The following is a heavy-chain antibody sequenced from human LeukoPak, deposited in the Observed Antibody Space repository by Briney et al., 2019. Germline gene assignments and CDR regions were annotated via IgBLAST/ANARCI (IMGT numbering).Heavy chain of an antibody. CDR1: GFTFANYA. D-gene: IGHD3-16*01. Sequence: PGGSLRLSCAASGFTFANYAMNWVRQAPGKGLEWVSTISGSGDSTYYADSVKGRFTISRDNSNDTLFLQMSSLRAEDTAVYYCVKDRYVDYWGQGTLVTVSS. CDR3: VKDRYVDY. CDR2: ISGSGDST. V-gene: IGHV3-23*01. J-gene: IGHJ4*02.